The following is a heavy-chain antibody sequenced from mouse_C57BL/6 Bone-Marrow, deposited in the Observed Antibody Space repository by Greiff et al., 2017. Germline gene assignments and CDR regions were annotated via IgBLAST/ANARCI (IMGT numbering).Heavy chain of an antibody. CDR2: INPDSSTI. Sequence: EVKVVESGGGLVQPGGSLKLSCAASGIDFSRYWMSWVRRAPGKGLEWIGEINPDSSTINYAPSLKDKFIISRDNAKNTLYLQMSKVRSEDTALYYCARLITTVVHYAMDYWGQGTSVTVSS. V-gene: IGHV4-1*01. D-gene: IGHD1-1*01. CDR3: ARLITTVVHYAMDY. CDR1: GIDFSRYW. J-gene: IGHJ4*01.